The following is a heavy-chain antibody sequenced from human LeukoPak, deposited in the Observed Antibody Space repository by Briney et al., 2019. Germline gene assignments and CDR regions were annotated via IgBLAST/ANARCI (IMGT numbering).Heavy chain of an antibody. CDR3: ARDWPNYDFWSRNYYYYGMDV. CDR2: INPSGGST. V-gene: IGHV1-46*01. D-gene: IGHD3-3*01. Sequence: ASVTVSCKASGYTFTSYYMHWVRQAPGQGLEWMGIINPSGGSTSYAQKFQGRVTMTRDTSTSTVYMELSSLRSEDTAVYYCARDWPNYDFWSRNYYYYGMDVWGQGTTVTVSS. CDR1: GYTFTSYY. J-gene: IGHJ6*02.